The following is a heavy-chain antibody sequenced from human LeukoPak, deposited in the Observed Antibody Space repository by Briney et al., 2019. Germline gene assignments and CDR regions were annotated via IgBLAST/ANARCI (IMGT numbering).Heavy chain of an antibody. CDR2: INWNGGNT. Sequence: GGSLRLSCAASGFTFDDYGMSWVRQAPGTGLEWVSGINWNGGNTGYADSVKARFTISRDNDKNSLYLQMNSLRAEDTALYYCARRDKNDAFDIWGQGTMVTVSS. CDR1: GFTFDDYG. J-gene: IGHJ3*02. D-gene: IGHD5-24*01. CDR3: ARRDKNDAFDI. V-gene: IGHV3-20*04.